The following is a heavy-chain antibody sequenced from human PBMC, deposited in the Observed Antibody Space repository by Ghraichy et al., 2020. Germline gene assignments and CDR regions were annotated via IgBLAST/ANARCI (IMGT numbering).Heavy chain of an antibody. V-gene: IGHV1-3*01. Sequence: ASVKVSCKASGYTFTSYAMHWVRQAPGQRLEWMGWINAGNGNTKYSQKFQGRVTITRDTSASTAYMELSSLRSEDTAVYYCARAYCSSTSCYAGRAFDIWGQGTMVTVSS. J-gene: IGHJ3*02. CDR1: GYTFTSYA. D-gene: IGHD2-2*01. CDR2: INAGNGNT. CDR3: ARAYCSSTSCYAGRAFDI.